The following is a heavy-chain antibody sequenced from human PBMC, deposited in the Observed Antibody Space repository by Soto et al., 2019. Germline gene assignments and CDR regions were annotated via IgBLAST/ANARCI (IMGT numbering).Heavy chain of an antibody. V-gene: IGHV4-31*03. J-gene: IGHJ4*02. D-gene: IGHD3-22*01. CDR3: ATTNGAYSYVSSY. Sequence: SETLSLTCSVSGDSINSGDHFWTWIRQKSGKGLEWIGYIYYSGATYYNPSLKTRVSISIDKSKSHFSLRLSSVTAADTAVYYCATTNGAYSYVSSYWGQGTLVTVSS. CDR1: GDSINSGDHF. CDR2: IYYSGAT.